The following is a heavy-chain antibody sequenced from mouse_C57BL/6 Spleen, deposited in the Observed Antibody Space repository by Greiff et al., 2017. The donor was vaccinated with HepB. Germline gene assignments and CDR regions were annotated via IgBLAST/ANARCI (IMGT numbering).Heavy chain of an antibody. CDR3: ARQDDYDEGFAY. J-gene: IGHJ3*01. CDR2: ISSGGSYT. V-gene: IGHV5-6*01. D-gene: IGHD2-4*01. Sequence: EVQVVESGGDLVKPGGSLKLSCAASGFTFSSYGMSWVRQTPDKRLEWVATISSGGSYTYYPDSVKGRFTISRDNAKNTLYLQMSSLKSEDTAMYYCARQDDYDEGFAYWGQGTLVTVSA. CDR1: GFTFSSYG.